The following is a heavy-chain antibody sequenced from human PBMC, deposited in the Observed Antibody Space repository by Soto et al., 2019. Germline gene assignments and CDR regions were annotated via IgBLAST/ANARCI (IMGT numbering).Heavy chain of an antibody. CDR2: SIPIFGTA. CDR1: GGTFSSYA. Sequence: ASVKVSCKASGGTFSSYAISWVRQAPGQGVEWMGGSIPIFGTANYAHKFQGRVTVTADKSTDTAYMELMMLRSEDTALYYCARDTPLMMTFGRVILSPCMGGWGQGTTVTVSS. V-gene: IGHV1-69*06. CDR3: ARDTPLMMTFGRVILSPCMGG. J-gene: IGHJ6*02. D-gene: IGHD3-16*02.